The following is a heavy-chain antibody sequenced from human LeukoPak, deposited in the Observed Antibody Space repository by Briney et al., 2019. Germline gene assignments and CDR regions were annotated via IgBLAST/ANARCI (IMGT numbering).Heavy chain of an antibody. Sequence: SVKVSCKASGGIFSSYAISWVRQAPGQGLEWMGGIIPIFGTANYAQKFQGRVTITTDESTSTAYMELSSLRSEDTAVYYCARDREGLADYWGQGTLVTVSS. CDR3: ARDREGLADY. V-gene: IGHV1-69*05. D-gene: IGHD3/OR15-3a*01. CDR1: GGIFSSYA. CDR2: IIPIFGTA. J-gene: IGHJ4*02.